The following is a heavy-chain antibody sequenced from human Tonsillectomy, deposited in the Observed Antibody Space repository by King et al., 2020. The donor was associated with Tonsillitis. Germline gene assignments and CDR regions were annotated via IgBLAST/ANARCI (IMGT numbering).Heavy chain of an antibody. CDR2: ISGSGGST. J-gene: IGHJ3*02. V-gene: IGHV3-23*04. CDR3: ANRPGWPHDAFDI. CDR1: GFTFSSYA. Sequence: VQLVQSGGGLVQPGGSLRLSCAASGFTFSSYAMSWVRQAPGKGLEWVAAISGSGGSTYYADSVKVRFTISRDNSKNTLYLQMNSLRAEDTAVYYCANRPGWPHDAFDIWGQGTMVTVSS. D-gene: IGHD1-14*01.